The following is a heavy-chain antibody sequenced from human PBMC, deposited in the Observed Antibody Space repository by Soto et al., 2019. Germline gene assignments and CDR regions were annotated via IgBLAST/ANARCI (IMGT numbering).Heavy chain of an antibody. Sequence: QITLKESGPTLVKPTQTLTLTCTFSGFSVSTSGVVVAWIRQPPGKALEWLALIYWDDDKRYSPFLQSRVTITKDTSKNQVVLTMTNMDPVDTATYYCAHKGGRGAGMDVWGQGTTVTVSS. CDR1: GFSVSTSGVV. J-gene: IGHJ6*02. D-gene: IGHD2-15*01. V-gene: IGHV2-5*02. CDR3: AHKGGRGAGMDV. CDR2: IYWDDDK.